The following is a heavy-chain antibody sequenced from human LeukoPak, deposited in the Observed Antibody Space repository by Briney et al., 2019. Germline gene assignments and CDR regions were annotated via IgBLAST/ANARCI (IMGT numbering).Heavy chain of an antibody. J-gene: IGHJ4*02. D-gene: IGHD2-8*01. V-gene: IGHV4-39*01. Sequence: SETLSLTCTVSGVSITSNRYWGWIRQPPGKGLEWIGSIFYSGTTYYNPSLKSRPTISLDTSKNQFSLKLSSVTAPDTAVYYCASSTKGHRTFDYWGQGTLVTVSS. CDR3: ASSTKGHRTFDY. CDR2: IFYSGTT. CDR1: GVSITSNRY.